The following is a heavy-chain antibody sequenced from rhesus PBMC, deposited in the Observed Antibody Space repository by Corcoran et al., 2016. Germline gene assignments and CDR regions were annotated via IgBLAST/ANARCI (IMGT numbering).Heavy chain of an antibody. CDR2: ILTSNGET. Sequence: QLRLQETGPGLVKPSETLSLTCEVSGRSISTSWCTSSGQPSGRKFELLGRILTSNGETHYNPSLDSRVTISIDTSKNQFSLKLTSMTAADTAVYYCGRPGYDNDFWGQGILVTVSS. CDR1: GRSISTSW. CDR3: GRPGYDNDF. V-gene: IGHV4-173*01. D-gene: IGHD2-2*01. J-gene: IGHJ4*01.